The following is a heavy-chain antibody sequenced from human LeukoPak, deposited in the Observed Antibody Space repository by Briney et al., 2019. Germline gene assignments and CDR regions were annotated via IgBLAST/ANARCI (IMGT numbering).Heavy chain of an antibody. V-gene: IGHV3-48*04. CDR1: GFTFSSYS. J-gene: IGHJ5*02. CDR2: ISSSISTI. CDR3: ARAKHDYGDYPAWFDP. D-gene: IGHD4-17*01. Sequence: GGSLRLSCAASGFTFSSYSMNWVRQAPGKGLKWVSYISSSISTIYYADSVKGRFTISRDNAKNSLYLQMNSLRAEDTAVYYCARAKHDYGDYPAWFDPWGQGTLVTVSS.